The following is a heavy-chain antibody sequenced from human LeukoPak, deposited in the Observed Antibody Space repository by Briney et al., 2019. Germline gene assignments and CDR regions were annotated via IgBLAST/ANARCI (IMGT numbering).Heavy chain of an antibody. CDR3: AKNRDSSDYPRDFDF. CDR1: GFTFSSYG. V-gene: IGHV3-30*02. J-gene: IGHJ4*02. D-gene: IGHD3-22*01. CDR2: IRHDGSYQ. Sequence: GGSLRLSCEASGFTFSSYGMHWVRQTPGKGLEWVAFIRHDGSYQQYADSVKGRFTVSRDNSKDMVYLQMNSLRTEDTAVYYCAKNRDSSDYPRDFDFWGQGTLVTVSS.